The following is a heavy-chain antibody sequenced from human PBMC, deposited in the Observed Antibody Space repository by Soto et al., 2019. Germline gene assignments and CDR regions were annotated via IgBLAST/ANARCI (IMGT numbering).Heavy chain of an antibody. Sequence: GASVKVSCKASGGTFSSYAISWVRQAPGQGLEWMGGIIPIFGTANYAQKFQGRVTITADESTSTAYMELSSLRSEDTAVYYCARDRYQHYYFDYWGQGTLVTVS. CDR1: GGTFSSYA. J-gene: IGHJ4*02. D-gene: IGHD2-2*01. V-gene: IGHV1-69*13. CDR2: IIPIFGTA. CDR3: ARDRYQHYYFDY.